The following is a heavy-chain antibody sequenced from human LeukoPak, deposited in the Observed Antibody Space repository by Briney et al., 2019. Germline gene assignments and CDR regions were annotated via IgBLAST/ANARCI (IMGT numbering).Heavy chain of an antibody. D-gene: IGHD5-18*01. CDR1: GGSISSGGYS. J-gene: IGHJ5*02. V-gene: IGHV4-30-2*01. Sequence: SETLSLTCAVSGGSISSGGYSWSWIRQPPGKGLEWIGYIYHSGSTYYNPSLKSRVTISVDRSKNQFSLKLSSVTAADTAVYYCASRGYSYGYADTWGQGTLVTVSS. CDR3: ASRGYSYGYADT. CDR2: IYHSGST.